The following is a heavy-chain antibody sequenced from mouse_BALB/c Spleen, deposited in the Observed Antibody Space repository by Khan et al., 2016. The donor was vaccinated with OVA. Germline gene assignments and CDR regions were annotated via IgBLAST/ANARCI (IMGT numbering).Heavy chain of an antibody. CDR2: ISTGGDYT. Sequence: EVELEQSGGDLVKPGGSLKLSCAASGFTFSSYSMPWVRQTPDKRLEWVASISTGGDYTYYPDSVKGRFTISRDNADNALYLQLSSLRSEDTAMYYCVSHLTGSFDYWGQGTLVTVSA. CDR1: GFTFSSYS. V-gene: IGHV5-6*01. CDR3: VSHLTGSFDY. J-gene: IGHJ3*01.